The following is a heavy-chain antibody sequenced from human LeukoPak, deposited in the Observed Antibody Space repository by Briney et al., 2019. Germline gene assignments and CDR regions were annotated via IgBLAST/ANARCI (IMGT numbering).Heavy chain of an antibody. J-gene: IGHJ3*02. Sequence: GRSLRLSCAASGFTFDDYAMHWVRQAPGKGLEWVSGISWNSGSTGYADSVKGRFTISRDNAKNSLYLQMNSLRAEDTALYYCAKQKIGSRHDAFDIWGQGTMVTVSS. CDR1: GFTFDDYA. D-gene: IGHD2/OR15-2a*01. V-gene: IGHV3-9*01. CDR2: ISWNSGST. CDR3: AKQKIGSRHDAFDI.